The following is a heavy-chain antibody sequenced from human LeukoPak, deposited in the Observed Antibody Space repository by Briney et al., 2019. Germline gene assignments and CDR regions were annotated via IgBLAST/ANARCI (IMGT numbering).Heavy chain of an antibody. V-gene: IGHV4-59*08. CDR3: ARAPFYYYGSGSYSFDY. D-gene: IGHD3-10*01. CDR2: IYYSGST. J-gene: IGHJ4*02. Sequence: SETLSLTCTVSGGSISSYYWSWIRQPPGKGLEWIGYIYYSGSTNYNPSLKSRVTISVDTSKNQFSLKLSSVTAADTAVYYCARAPFYYYGSGSYSFDYWGQGTLVTVSS. CDR1: GGSISSYY.